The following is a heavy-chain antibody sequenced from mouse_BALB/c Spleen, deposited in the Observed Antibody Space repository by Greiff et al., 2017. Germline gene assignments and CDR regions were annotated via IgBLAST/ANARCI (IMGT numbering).Heavy chain of an antibody. CDR2: ISYDGSN. D-gene: IGHD2-14*01. V-gene: IGHV3-6*02. CDR3: ARYDIDY. Sequence: EVQLQESGPGLVKPSQSLSLTCSVTGYSITSGYYWNWIRQFPGNKLEWLGYISYDGSNNYNPSLKNRIPITRDTSKNQFFLKLNSVTTEDTATYYCARYDIDYGGQGTTLTVSS. CDR1: GYSITSGYY. J-gene: IGHJ2*01.